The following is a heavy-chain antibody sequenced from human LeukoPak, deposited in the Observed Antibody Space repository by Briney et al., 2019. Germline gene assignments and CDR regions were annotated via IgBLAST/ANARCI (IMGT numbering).Heavy chain of an antibody. CDR1: GGSITRYF. V-gene: IGHV4-59*13. Sequence: PSHTLSLTCSVSGGSITRYFVSWLKQCQGTVRAWTGDISNNGTTNYNPSLKSRVTISVDTSKPQFSLRLSSVSAADTAIYYCARDISARRGNWFDPWGQGILVTVSS. D-gene: IGHD3-9*01. CDR3: ARDISARRGNWFDP. CDR2: ISNNGTT. J-gene: IGHJ5*02.